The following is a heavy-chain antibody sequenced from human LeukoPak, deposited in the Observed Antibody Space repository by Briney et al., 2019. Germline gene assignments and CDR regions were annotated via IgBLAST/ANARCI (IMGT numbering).Heavy chain of an antibody. CDR1: GFSFSTYH. V-gene: IGHV3-21*01. CDR2: ISSSGSFI. J-gene: IGHJ3*02. Sequence: GGSLRLSCAASGFSFSTYHMSWVRQAPGEGLEWVSSISSSGSFIYYADSVKGRFTISRDNARNSLFLQMNSLRAEDTAVYYCARDLRYCSSASCSENGAFDIWGQGTMVTVSS. D-gene: IGHD2-2*01. CDR3: ARDLRYCSSASCSENGAFDI.